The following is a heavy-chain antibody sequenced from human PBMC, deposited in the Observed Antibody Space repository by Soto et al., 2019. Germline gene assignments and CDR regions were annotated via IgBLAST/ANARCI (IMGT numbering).Heavy chain of an antibody. D-gene: IGHD3-22*01. V-gene: IGHV3-48*02. J-gene: IGHJ6*02. CDR2: ITSSSDTI. Sequence: GGSLRLSCAASGFTFSSYVMHWVRLAPGKGLEWVAYITSSSDTIYYSDSVKGRFTISRDNGKNSLFLQMNSLRDEDTAVYYCARVVVVIPPGYYYAMDVWGQGTTVTVSS. CDR3: ARVVVVIPPGYYYAMDV. CDR1: GFTFSSYV.